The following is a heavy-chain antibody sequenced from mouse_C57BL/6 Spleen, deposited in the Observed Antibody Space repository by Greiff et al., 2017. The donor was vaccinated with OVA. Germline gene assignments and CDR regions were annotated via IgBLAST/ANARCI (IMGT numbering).Heavy chain of an antibody. J-gene: IGHJ1*03. CDR1: GYTFTSYW. CDR3: AITGTGLWYFDV. V-gene: IGHV1-59*01. D-gene: IGHD4-1*01. Sequence: VKLQQPGAELVRPGTSVKLSCKASGYTFTSYWMHWVKQRPGQGLEWIGVIDPSDSYTNYNQKFKGKATLTVDTSSSTAYMQLSSLTSEDSAVYYCAITGTGLWYFDVWGTGTTVTVSS. CDR2: IDPSDSYT.